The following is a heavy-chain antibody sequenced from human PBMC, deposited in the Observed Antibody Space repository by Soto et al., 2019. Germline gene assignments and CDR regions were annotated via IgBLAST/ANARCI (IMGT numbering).Heavy chain of an antibody. J-gene: IGHJ5*02. Sequence: AETLSLTCTVSGCSLSSSSYYWGWIRQPPGKGLEWIGSIYYSGSNYYNPSLKSRVTISVDTSKNQFSLKLSSVTAADTAVYYCARLRGYHDNWFETWGQGTLVXV. CDR1: GCSLSSSSYY. CDR2: IYYSGSN. CDR3: ARLRGYHDNWFET. D-gene: IGHD3-10*01. V-gene: IGHV4-39*01.